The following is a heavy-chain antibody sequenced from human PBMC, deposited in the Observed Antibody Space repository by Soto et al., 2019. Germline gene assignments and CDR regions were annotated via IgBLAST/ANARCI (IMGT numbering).Heavy chain of an antibody. Sequence: AGTLRLSCAASGLTFSTDTMNWVRQAQGKGLERVSSISSSGSYIYYEDSLKGRFTISKDNAKVSLYLQMNVVRAEDTAVYSCARSHPESLIPEYYFDYWGQGALVTVSS. CDR1: GLTFSTDT. D-gene: IGHD3-16*01. CDR2: ISSSGSYI. CDR3: ARSHPESLIPEYYFDY. V-gene: IGHV3-21*01. J-gene: IGHJ4*02.